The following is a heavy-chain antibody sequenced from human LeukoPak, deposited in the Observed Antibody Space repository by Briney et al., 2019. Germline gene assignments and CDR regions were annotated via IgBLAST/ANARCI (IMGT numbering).Heavy chain of an antibody. CDR1: GYTFTSYG. J-gene: IGHJ4*02. D-gene: IGHD4-17*01. V-gene: IGHV1-18*01. CDR3: ARVPYDYGDYANDY. Sequence: ASVKVSCKASGYTFTSYGISWVRQAPGRGLEWMGWISAYNGNTNYAQKLQGRVTMATDTSTSTAYMELRSLRSDDTAVYYCARVPYDYGDYANDYWGQGTLVTVSS. CDR2: ISAYNGNT.